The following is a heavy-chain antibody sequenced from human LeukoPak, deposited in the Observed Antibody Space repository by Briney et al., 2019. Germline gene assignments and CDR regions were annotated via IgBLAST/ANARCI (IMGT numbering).Heavy chain of an antibody. CDR3: ANSNPYYYYGMDV. J-gene: IGHJ6*02. CDR2: ISYDGSNK. CDR1: GFTFSSYG. V-gene: IGHV3-30*18. D-gene: IGHD3-3*02. Sequence: QPGGSLRLSCAASGFTFSSYGMHWVRQAPGKGLEWVAVISYDGSNKYYADSVKGRFTISRDNSKNTLYLQMNSLRAEDTAVYYCANSNPYYYYGMDVWGQGTTVTVSS.